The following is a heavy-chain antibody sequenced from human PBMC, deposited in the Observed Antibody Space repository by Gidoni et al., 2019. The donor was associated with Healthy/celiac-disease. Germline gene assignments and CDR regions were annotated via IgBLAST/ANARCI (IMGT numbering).Heavy chain of an antibody. CDR1: GLTCDDYA. Sequence: EVQLVESGGGLVQPGRSLRLSGAASGLTCDDYAMHWVRQAPGKGLEWVSGISWNSGSLGYADSVKGRFTISRDNAKNSLYLQMNSLRAEDTALYYCAKDKGRRFGELLFDYWGQGTLVTVSS. J-gene: IGHJ4*02. CDR3: AKDKGRRFGELLFDY. CDR2: ISWNSGSL. V-gene: IGHV3-9*01. D-gene: IGHD3-10*01.